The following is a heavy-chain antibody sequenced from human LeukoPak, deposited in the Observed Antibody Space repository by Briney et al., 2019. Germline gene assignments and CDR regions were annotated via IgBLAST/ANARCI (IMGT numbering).Heavy chain of an antibody. CDR2: IYHSGST. J-gene: IGHJ4*02. V-gene: IGHV4-4*02. CDR1: GGSISSSNW. Sequence: PSGTLSLTCAVSGGSISSSNWWSWVRRPPGKGLEWIGEIYHSGSTNYNPSLKSRVTISVDKSKNQFSLKLSSVTAADTAVYYCASFEYSSSSTYFDYWGQGTLVTVSS. CDR3: ASFEYSSSSTYFDY. D-gene: IGHD6-6*01.